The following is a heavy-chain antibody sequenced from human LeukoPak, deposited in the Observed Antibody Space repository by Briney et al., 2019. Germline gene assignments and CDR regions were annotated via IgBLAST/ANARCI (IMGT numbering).Heavy chain of an antibody. J-gene: IGHJ5*02. CDR3: ARDKYYGSGNYGKYNWFDP. CDR1: GGSFSGYY. V-gene: IGHV4-4*07. CDR2: IYTSGST. Sequence: SETLSLTCAVYGGSFSGYYWSWIRQPPGKGLEWIGHIYTSGSTNYNPSLKSRVTMSLDTSKNQFSLKLSSVTAADTAVYYCARDKYYGSGNYGKYNWFDPWGQGALVTVSS. D-gene: IGHD3-10*01.